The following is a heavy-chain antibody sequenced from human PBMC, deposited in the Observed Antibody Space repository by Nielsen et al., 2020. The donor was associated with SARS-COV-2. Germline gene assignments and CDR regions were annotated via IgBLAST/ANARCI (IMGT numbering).Heavy chain of an antibody. CDR1: GFTFSSYW. D-gene: IGHD1-26*01. J-gene: IGHJ4*02. V-gene: IGHV3-7*01. CDR3: ARDAGVGATEGGGY. Sequence: GESLKISCAASGFTFSSYWMNWVRQAPGKGLEWVANIKQDGSEKYYGDSVKGRFTISRDNSKNTLYLQMNSLRAEDTAVYYCARDAGVGATEGGGYWGQGTLVTVSS. CDR2: IKQDGSEK.